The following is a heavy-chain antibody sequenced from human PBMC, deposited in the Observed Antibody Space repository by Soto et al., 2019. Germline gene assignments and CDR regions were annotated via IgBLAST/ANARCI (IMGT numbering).Heavy chain of an antibody. D-gene: IGHD4-4*01. Sequence: VGSLRLSCAASGFTFSTYVMAWVRQAPGRGLEWVSGISASGSNGFYTDSVKGRFIISRDNSKNTLYLQMNSLRVDDTALYFFAKGDSDYYFDSLGQRTLVTVSS. J-gene: IGHJ4*02. CDR1: GFTFSTYV. V-gene: IGHV3-23*01. CDR2: ISASGSNG. CDR3: AKGDSDYYFDS.